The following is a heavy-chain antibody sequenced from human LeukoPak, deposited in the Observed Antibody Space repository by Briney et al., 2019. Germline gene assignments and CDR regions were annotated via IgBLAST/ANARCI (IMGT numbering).Heavy chain of an antibody. Sequence: QPGGSLRLSSAAPGFTLSSCWTHWVRHAPGKGLVWVSRSERDGSTTIYADSVKGRFTISRDNAKNTLYLQMNSLRAEDTAVYYCVRSSGRPDYWGQGTLVTVSS. D-gene: IGHD3-22*01. CDR3: VRSSGRPDY. CDR1: GFTLSSCW. CDR2: SERDGSTT. V-gene: IGHV3-74*01. J-gene: IGHJ4*02.